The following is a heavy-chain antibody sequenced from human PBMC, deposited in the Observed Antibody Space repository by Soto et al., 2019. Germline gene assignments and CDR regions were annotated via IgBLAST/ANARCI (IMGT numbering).Heavy chain of an antibody. CDR3: ATVVTAAYYYYYMDV. J-gene: IGHJ6*03. V-gene: IGHV1-3*01. CDR1: GYTFTSYA. CDR2: INAGNGNT. Sequence: ASVKVSCKASGYTFTSYAVHWVRQAPGQGLEWMGWINAGNGNTKYSQKFQGRVTITRDTSASTAYMELSSLRSEDTAVYYCATVVTAAYYYYYMDVWGKGTTVTVSS. D-gene: IGHD2-2*01.